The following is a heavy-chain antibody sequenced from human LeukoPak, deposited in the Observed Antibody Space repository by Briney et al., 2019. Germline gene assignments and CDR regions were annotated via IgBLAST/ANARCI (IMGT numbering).Heavy chain of an antibody. CDR3: ARTAYYHDSSGYYTRSAFDI. CDR1: GGSISSYY. J-gene: IGHJ3*02. D-gene: IGHD3-22*01. CDR2: IYYSGST. V-gene: IGHV4-59*12. Sequence: SETLSLTCTVSGGSISSYYWSWIRQPPGKGLEWIGYIYYSGSTNYNPSLKSRVTISVDTSKNQFSLKLSSVTAADTAVYYCARTAYYHDSSGYYTRSAFDIWGQGTMVTVSS.